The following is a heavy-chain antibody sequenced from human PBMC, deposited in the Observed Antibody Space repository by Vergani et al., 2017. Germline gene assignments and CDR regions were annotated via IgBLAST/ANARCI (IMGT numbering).Heavy chain of an antibody. V-gene: IGHV3-11*01. CDR1: GFNFSDYY. D-gene: IGHD3-3*01. CDR2: ISSSGSTI. J-gene: IGHJ4*02. Sequence: QVQLVESGGGLVKPGGSLRLSCAASGFNFSDYYMSWLRQAPGKGLEWVSYISSSGSTIYYADSVKGRFTISRDKEKNSLSLQMNSLRAEDTAVYYCARSLHYSELWSGYYTRSSLSSSSVYFDYWGQGTLVTVSS. CDR3: ARSLHYSELWSGYYTRSSLSSSSVYFDY.